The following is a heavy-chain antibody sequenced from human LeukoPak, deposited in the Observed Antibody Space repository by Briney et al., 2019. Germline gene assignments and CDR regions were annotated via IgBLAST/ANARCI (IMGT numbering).Heavy chain of an antibody. V-gene: IGHV1-24*01. CDR2: FDPEDGET. CDR3: ATDRYSSGWTDAFDI. Sequence: ASVKVSCKVSGYTLTELSMHWVRQAPGKGLEWMGGFDPEDGETIYAQKFQGRVTMTEDTPTDTAYMELSSLRSEDTAVYYCATDRYSSGWTDAFDIWGQGTMVTVSS. CDR1: GYTLTELS. D-gene: IGHD6-19*01. J-gene: IGHJ3*02.